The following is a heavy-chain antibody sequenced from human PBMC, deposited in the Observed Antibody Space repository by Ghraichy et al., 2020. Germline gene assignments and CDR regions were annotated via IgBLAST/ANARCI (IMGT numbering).Heavy chain of an antibody. V-gene: IGHV3-48*03. D-gene: IGHD3-10*01. Sequence: GGSLRLSCAASGFTFSSYEMNWVRQAPGKGLEWVSYISSSGSTIYYADSVKGRFTISRDNAKNSLYLQMNSLRAEDTAVYYCARLYYYGSGSYLDYWGQGTLVTVSS. J-gene: IGHJ4*02. CDR3: ARLYYYGSGSYLDY. CDR1: GFTFSSYE. CDR2: ISSSGSTI.